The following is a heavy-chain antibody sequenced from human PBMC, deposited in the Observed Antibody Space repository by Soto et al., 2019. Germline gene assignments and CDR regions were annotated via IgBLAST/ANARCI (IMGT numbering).Heavy chain of an antibody. CDR1: GFTFSSYG. V-gene: IGHV3-30*18. CDR2: ISYDGSNK. J-gene: IGHJ4*02. Sequence: GGSLRLSCAASGFTFSSYGMHWVRQAPGKGLEWVAVISYDGSNKYYADSVKGRFTISRDNSKNTLYLQMNSLRAEDTAVYYCAKIAAHNPIDYWGQGTLVTVSS. CDR3: AKIAAHNPIDY. D-gene: IGHD6-13*01.